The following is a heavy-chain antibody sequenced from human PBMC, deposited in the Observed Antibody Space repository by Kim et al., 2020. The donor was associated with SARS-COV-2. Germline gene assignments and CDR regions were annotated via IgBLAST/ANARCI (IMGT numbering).Heavy chain of an antibody. CDR2: ISAYNGNT. D-gene: IGHD2-2*01. J-gene: IGHJ6*02. V-gene: IGHV1-18*01. Sequence: ASVKVSCKASGYTFTSYGISWVRQAPGQGLEWMGWISAYNGNTNYAQKLQGRVTMTTDTSTSTAYMELRSLRSDDTAVYYCARDRIVVVPAASRYYYYGMDVWGQGTTVTVSS. CDR1: GYTFTSYG. CDR3: ARDRIVVVPAASRYYYYGMDV.